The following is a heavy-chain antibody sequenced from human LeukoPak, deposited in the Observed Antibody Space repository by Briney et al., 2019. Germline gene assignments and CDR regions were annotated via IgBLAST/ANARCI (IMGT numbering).Heavy chain of an antibody. D-gene: IGHD2-2*01. J-gene: IGHJ6*03. V-gene: IGHV1-24*01. Sequence: ASVKVSCKVSGYTLTELSMHWVRQAPGKGLEWMGGFDPEDGETIYAQKFQGRVTMTRDTSTSTVYMELSSLRSEDTAVYYCARGVVVPAAISYYMDVWGKGTTVTVSS. CDR3: ARGVVVPAAISYYMDV. CDR2: FDPEDGET. CDR1: GYTLTELS.